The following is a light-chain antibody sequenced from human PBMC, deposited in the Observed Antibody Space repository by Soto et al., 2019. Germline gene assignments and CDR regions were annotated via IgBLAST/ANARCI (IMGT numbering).Light chain of an antibody. V-gene: IGKV3-15*01. CDR1: QSVSSN. J-gene: IGKJ2*01. Sequence: EIVMTQSPATLSVSPGERATLSCRASQSVSSNLAWYQQKPGQAPRLLIYGASTRATGIPARFSGSGSGTEFTLTISSLQSEDFAVYYCQQYNNMYTFGQGTKLGI. CDR2: GAS. CDR3: QQYNNMYT.